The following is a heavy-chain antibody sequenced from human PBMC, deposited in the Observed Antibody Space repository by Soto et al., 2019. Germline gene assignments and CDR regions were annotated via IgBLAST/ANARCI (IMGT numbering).Heavy chain of an antibody. D-gene: IGHD3-16*02. CDR1: GGSISSSNW. Sequence: SETLSLTCAVSGGSISSSNWWSWVRQPPGKGLEWIGEIYHSGSTNYNPSLKSRVTISVDKSKNQFSLKLSSVTAADTAVYYCASLRLGELSAHFDYWGQGTLVTVSS. J-gene: IGHJ4*02. CDR2: IYHSGST. CDR3: ASLRLGELSAHFDY. V-gene: IGHV4-4*02.